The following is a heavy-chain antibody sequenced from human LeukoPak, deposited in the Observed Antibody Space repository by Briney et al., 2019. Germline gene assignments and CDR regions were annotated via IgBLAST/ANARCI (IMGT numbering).Heavy chain of an antibody. J-gene: IGHJ4*02. V-gene: IGHV3-23*01. CDR3: AKGVARDYSNYVVY. CDR2: ISGSGGST. Sequence: GGSLRLSCAASGFTFSSYAMSWVRQAPGKGLEWVSAISGSGGSTYYADSVKGRFIISRDNSKNTLYLQMNSLRGEDTAVYYCAKGVARDYSNYVVYWGQGTLVTVSS. CDR1: GFTFSSYA. D-gene: IGHD4-11*01.